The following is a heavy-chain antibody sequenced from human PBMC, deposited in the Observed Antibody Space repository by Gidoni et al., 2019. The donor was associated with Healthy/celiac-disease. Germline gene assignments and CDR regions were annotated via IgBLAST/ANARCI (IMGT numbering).Heavy chain of an antibody. CDR1: GFTFDDYA. V-gene: IGHV3-9*01. CDR2: ISLNSGSI. Sequence: EVQLVESGGGSVQPGRSLRLPCAAAGFTFDDYAMHWVRQAPGKGLGWVSGISLNSGSIGYADSVKGRFTISRDNAKNSLYLQMNSLRAEDTALYYCAKDRRDGYNKLGYFQHWGQGTLVTVSS. J-gene: IGHJ1*01. D-gene: IGHD7-27*01. CDR3: AKDRRDGYNKLGYFQH.